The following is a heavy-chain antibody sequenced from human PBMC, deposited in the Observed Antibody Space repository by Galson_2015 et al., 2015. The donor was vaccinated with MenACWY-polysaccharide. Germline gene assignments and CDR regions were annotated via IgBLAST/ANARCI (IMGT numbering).Heavy chain of an antibody. Sequence: SLRLSCAASGFTFSSYAMHWVRQAPGKGLEWVAVISYDGSNKYYADSVKGRFTISRDNSKNTLYLQMNSLRAEDTAVYYCARDRRAAAGYYYYGMDVSGQGTTVTVSS. V-gene: IGHV3-30-3*01. J-gene: IGHJ6*02. CDR2: ISYDGSNK. CDR1: GFTFSSYA. CDR3: ARDRRAAAGYYYYGMDV. D-gene: IGHD6-13*01.